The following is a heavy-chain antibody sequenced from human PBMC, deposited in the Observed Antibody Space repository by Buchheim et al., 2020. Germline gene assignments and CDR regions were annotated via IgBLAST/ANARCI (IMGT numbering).Heavy chain of an antibody. CDR2: ISSDGSTT. J-gene: IGHJ5*01. Sequence: EVQLVESGGGLVQPGGSLRLSCAASGFTFSSYWMHWVRQGPGKGLVWVARISSDGSTTTYADSVKGRFAISRDNAKNTMELQMNSLRGEDTAVYYCARDLSSWYLFDSWGQGIL. CDR3: ARDLSSWYLFDS. D-gene: IGHD6-13*01. V-gene: IGHV3-74*01. CDR1: GFTFSSYW.